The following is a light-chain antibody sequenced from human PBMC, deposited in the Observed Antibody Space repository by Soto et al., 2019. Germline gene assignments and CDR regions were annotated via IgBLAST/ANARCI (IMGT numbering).Light chain of an antibody. CDR1: HTISSW. Sequence: DIQMTQSPSTLSGSVGDRVTITCRASHTISSWLAWYQQKPGKAPKLLIYKASTLKSGVPSRFSGSGSGTESTLTISSLQPDDFATYYCQHYNSYSEAFGQGTKVDIK. CDR3: QHYNSYSEA. J-gene: IGKJ1*01. V-gene: IGKV1-5*03. CDR2: KAS.